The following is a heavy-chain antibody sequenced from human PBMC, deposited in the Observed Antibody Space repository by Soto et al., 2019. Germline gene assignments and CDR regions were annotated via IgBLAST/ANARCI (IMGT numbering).Heavy chain of an antibody. CDR1: GGSISSGGYY. CDR3: ARSMRDSSGYSPPAVEY. CDR2: IYYSGST. V-gene: IGHV4-31*03. D-gene: IGHD3-22*01. J-gene: IGHJ4*02. Sequence: PSETLSLTCTVSGGSISSGGYYWSWIRQHPGKGLEWIGYIYYSGSTYYNPSLKSRVTISVDTSKNQFSLKLSSVTAADTAVYYCARSMRDSSGYSPPAVEYWGQGTLVTVSS.